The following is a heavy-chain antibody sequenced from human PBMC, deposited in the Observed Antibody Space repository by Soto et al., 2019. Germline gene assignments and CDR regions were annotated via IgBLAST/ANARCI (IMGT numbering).Heavy chain of an antibody. CDR3: ANRVLVVPAAISYYYYYYGMDV. Sequence: EVQLLESGGGLVQPGGSLRLSCAASGFTFSSYAMSWVRQAPGKGLEWVSAISGSGGSTYYADSVKGRFTISRDNSKNTLYLQMNSLRAEDTAVYYCANRVLVVPAAISYYYYYYGMDVWGQGTTVTVSS. CDR1: GFTFSSYA. D-gene: IGHD2-2*01. V-gene: IGHV3-23*01. J-gene: IGHJ6*02. CDR2: ISGSGGST.